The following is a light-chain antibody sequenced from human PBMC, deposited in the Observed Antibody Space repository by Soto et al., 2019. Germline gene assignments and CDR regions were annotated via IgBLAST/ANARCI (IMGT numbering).Light chain of an antibody. V-gene: IGKV3-20*01. CDR1: QSVSSSY. Sequence: EIVLTQSPGTLSLSPGERATLSCRASQSVSSSYLAWYQQKPGQAPRLLIYAASSRATGIPDRFSGSGSGTDFTITISRLEPEDFAVYYCQQYGGSPLFTFGPGTKVDIK. CDR3: QQYGGSPLFT. J-gene: IGKJ3*01. CDR2: AAS.